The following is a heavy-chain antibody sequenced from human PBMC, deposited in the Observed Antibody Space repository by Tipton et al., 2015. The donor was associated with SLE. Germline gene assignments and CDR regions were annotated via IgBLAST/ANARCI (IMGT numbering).Heavy chain of an antibody. CDR2: INHSGST. CDR1: GGSFSVYH. D-gene: IGHD3-3*01. V-gene: IGHV4-34*01. Sequence: TLSLTCSVSGGSFSVYHWTWIRQPPGKGLEWIGEINHSGSTKYNPSLKSRVTMSVDTSKNQFSLRLNSVTAADTAVYYCARRCGMVLYRWGQGTLVTVSS. CDR3: ARRCGMVLYR. J-gene: IGHJ4*02.